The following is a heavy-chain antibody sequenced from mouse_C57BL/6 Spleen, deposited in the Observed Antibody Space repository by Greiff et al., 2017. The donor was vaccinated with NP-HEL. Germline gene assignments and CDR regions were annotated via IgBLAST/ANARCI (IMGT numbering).Heavy chain of an antibody. V-gene: IGHV1-80*01. CDR1: GYAFSSYW. J-gene: IGHJ4*01. CDR2: IYPRDGST. CDR3: ARGGMMDY. Sequence: VQLQQSGAELVKPGASVKISCKASGYAFSSYWMNWVKQRPGKGLEWIGQIYPRDGSTKYNEKFKGKATLTVDTSSSTAYMELHSLTSEDSAVYFCARGGMMDYWGQGTSVTVSS.